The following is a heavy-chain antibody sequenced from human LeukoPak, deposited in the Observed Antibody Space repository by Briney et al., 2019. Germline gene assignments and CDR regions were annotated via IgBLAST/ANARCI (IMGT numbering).Heavy chain of an antibody. D-gene: IGHD6-6*01. V-gene: IGHV1-69*13. CDR1: GGTFSSYA. CDR3: ARDRNSGSSLDI. J-gene: IGHJ3*02. Sequence: SVKVSCKASGGTFSSYAISWVRQAPGQGLEWMGGIIPIFGTANYAQKFQGRVTITADESTSTAYMELGSLRSEDTAVYYCARDRNSGSSLDIWGQGTMLAVSS. CDR2: IIPIFGTA.